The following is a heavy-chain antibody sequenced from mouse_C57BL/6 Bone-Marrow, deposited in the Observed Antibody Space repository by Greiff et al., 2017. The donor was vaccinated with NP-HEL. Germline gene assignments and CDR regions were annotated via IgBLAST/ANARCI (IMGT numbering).Heavy chain of an antibody. CDR2: ISYDGSN. CDR1: GYSITSGYY. CDR3: ASLLDGLDY. J-gene: IGHJ2*01. V-gene: IGHV3-6*01. Sequence: EVQLVESGPGLVKPSQSLSLTCSVTGYSITSGYYWNWIRQFPGNQLEWMGYISYDGSNNYNPSLKNRISITRDTSKNQFFLKLNSVTTEDTATYYCASLLDGLDYWGQGTTLTVSS. D-gene: IGHD2-3*01.